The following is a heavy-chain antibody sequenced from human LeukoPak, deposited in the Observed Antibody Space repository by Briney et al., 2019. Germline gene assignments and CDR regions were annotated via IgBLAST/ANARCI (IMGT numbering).Heavy chain of an antibody. CDR1: GYIFTNYS. D-gene: IGHD3-16*01. CDR3: AWGMFASTRFEP. CDR2: IYPSESRT. V-gene: IGHV5-51*01. Sequence: GESLNLSCKGSGYIFTNYSIGWVRQMPGKGLEWVAVIYPSESRTIYNPSFRGRVTISADKSINTAYLYGNSLKASDTAVYYCAWGMFASTRFEPWGQGTLVTVPS. J-gene: IGHJ5*02.